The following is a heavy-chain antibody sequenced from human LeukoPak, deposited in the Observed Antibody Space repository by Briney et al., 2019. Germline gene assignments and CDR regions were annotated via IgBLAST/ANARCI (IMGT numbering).Heavy chain of an antibody. CDR1: GFTFSRYW. J-gene: IGHJ4*02. V-gene: IGHV3-7*01. D-gene: IGHD2-8*01. Sequence: GGSLRLSCAASGFTFSRYWISWVRQAPGKGLEWVANIKQDGSEKYYVDSVKGRFTMSRDNAKNSLYLQMNSLRGEDTAVYYCVRVSCTNGVCYGFDYWGQGTLVTVSS. CDR3: VRVSCTNGVCYGFDY. CDR2: IKQDGSEK.